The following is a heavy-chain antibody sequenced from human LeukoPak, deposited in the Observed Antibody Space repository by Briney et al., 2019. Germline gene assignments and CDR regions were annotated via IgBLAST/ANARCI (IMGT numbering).Heavy chain of an antibody. V-gene: IGHV3-74*01. CDR2: ISTDARTI. CDR3: VRGQATAWGLDY. J-gene: IGHJ4*02. Sequence: GGSLRLSCAASGFAFSTNWMHWVRQAPGKGLGWVSHISTDARTITYADFVKGRFTISRDNAKNTLYMQMNSLRAEDTALYYCVRGQATAWGLDYWGQGTLVTVSS. CDR1: GFAFSTNW. D-gene: IGHD7-27*01.